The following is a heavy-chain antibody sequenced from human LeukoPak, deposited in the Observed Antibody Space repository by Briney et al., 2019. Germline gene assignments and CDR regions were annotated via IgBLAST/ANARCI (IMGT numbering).Heavy chain of an antibody. Sequence: GGSLRLSCAASGFTFSSSAMSWVRQAPGKGLEWVSSISGSGGSTYYGDSVKGRFTISRDNSKNTLYLQMNSLRAEDTAVYYCAKDHSECPEGIFDYWGQGTLVTVSS. CDR1: GFTFSSSA. J-gene: IGHJ4*02. CDR3: AKDHSECPEGIFDY. D-gene: IGHD1-14*01. V-gene: IGHV3-23*01. CDR2: ISGSGGST.